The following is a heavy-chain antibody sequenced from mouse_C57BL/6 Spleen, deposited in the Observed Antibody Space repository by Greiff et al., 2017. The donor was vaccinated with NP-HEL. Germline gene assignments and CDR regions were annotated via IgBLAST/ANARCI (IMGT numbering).Heavy chain of an antibody. CDR1: GYTFTSYW. CDR2: IHPNSGST. V-gene: IGHV1-64*01. Sequence: VQLQQSGAELVKPGASVKLSCKASGYTFTSYWMHWVKQRPGQGLEWIGMIHPNSGSTNYNEKFKSKATLTVDKSSSTAYMQLSSLTSEDSAVYYGASGDDGDYLGWYFDFWGTGTTVTVSS. J-gene: IGHJ1*03. CDR3: ASGDDGDYLGWYFDF. D-gene: IGHD2-3*01.